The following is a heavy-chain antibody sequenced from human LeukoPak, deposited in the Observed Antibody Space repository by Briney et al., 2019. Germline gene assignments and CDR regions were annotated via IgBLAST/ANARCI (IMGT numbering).Heavy chain of an antibody. CDR3: ARHRYTSSSSYFDF. V-gene: IGHV4-59*08. J-gene: IGHJ4*02. Sequence: SETLSLTCTVSGGSISGYYWTWIRQPPGKGLEWIGYIYSSGSTNYNPSLKSRVTMSVDTSKNQFSLRLSSVTAADTAVYYCARHRYTSSSSYFDFWGQGTLVTVSS. CDR1: GGSISGYY. D-gene: IGHD6-6*01. CDR2: IYSSGST.